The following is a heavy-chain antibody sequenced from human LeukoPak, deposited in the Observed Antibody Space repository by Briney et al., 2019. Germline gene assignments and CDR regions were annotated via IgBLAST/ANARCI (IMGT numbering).Heavy chain of an antibody. CDR2: INPSGGSP. D-gene: IGHD1-26*01. CDR3: ARGLGSETYYGY. J-gene: IGHJ4*02. Sequence: ASVKVSCKASGYTFTSYYMHWVRQAPGQGLEWVGIINPSGGSPSYAQKFQGRVTITRDTSTSTVYMELSSLRSEDTAVYYCARGLGSETYYGYWGQGTLVTVSP. CDR1: GYTFTSYY. V-gene: IGHV1-46*01.